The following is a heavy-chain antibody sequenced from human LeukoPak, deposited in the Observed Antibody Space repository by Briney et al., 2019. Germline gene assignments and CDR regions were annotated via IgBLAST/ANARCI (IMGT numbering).Heavy chain of an antibody. CDR3: ARGTYDFWSGYWSY. D-gene: IGHD3-3*01. Sequence: SVKVSCKASGGTFSSYAISWVRQAPGQGLEWMGGIIPIFGTANYAQKFQGRVTITADESTSTAYMELSSLRSEDTAVYYCARGTYDFWSGYWSYWGQGTLVTVSS. V-gene: IGHV1-69*13. CDR1: GGTFSSYA. J-gene: IGHJ4*02. CDR2: IIPIFGTA.